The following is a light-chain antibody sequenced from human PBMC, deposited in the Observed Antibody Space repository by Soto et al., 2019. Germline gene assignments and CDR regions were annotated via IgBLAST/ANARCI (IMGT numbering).Light chain of an antibody. J-gene: IGLJ3*02. CDR3: YSYAGRNIWV. CDR2: GVT. CDR1: GSDIGAYNF. V-gene: IGLV2-8*01. Sequence: QSALAQPPSASGSPGQSVTISCTGSGSDIGAYNFVSWYQQHPGKAPKLMIIGVTERPSGVPDRFSSSKSGNTASLTVSGLEADDEAVYYCYSYAGRNIWVFGGGTKLTVL.